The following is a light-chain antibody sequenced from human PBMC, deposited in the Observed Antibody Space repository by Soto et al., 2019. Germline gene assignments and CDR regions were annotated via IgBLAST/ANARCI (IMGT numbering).Light chain of an antibody. J-gene: IGKJ4*01. V-gene: IGKV3-11*01. CDR3: QQRSNWRVT. CDR1: QSVNIY. Sequence: EIVLTQSPATLSLSPGERATLSCRASQSVNIYLAWYQQKPGQAPRLFIYDASNRATGIPARFSGSGSGTDFTLTISSLEPEDIAVYYCQQRSNWRVTFGGGTKV. CDR2: DAS.